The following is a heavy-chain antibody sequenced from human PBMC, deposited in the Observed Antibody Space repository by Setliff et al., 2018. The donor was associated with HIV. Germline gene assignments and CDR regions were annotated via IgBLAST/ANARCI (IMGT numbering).Heavy chain of an antibody. D-gene: IGHD1-7*01. CDR1: GYSMSSGYY. CDR2: FYHTGST. V-gene: IGHV4-38-2*02. CDR3: ARDQGLELRGDYYYYGMDV. Sequence: KTSETLSLTCSVSGYSMSSGYYWSWIRQPPGKGLEWIGSFYHTGSTHYNPSLKSRTTMTLDTSRNQVSLKLSSVSAADTAVYFCARDQGLELRGDYYYYGMDVWGQGTTVTVSS. J-gene: IGHJ6*02.